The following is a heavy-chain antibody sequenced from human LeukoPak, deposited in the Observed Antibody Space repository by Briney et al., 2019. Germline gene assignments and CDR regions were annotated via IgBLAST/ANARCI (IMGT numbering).Heavy chain of an antibody. CDR2: IYSGGST. CDR3: ARDGYYYDSSGYYWGYFDY. D-gene: IGHD3-22*01. V-gene: IGHV3-66*02. Sequence: GGSLRLSCAASGFTVSSNYMSWVRQAPGKGLEWVSVIYSGGSTYYADSVKGRFTISRDNSKNTLYLQTNSLRAEDTAVYYCARDGYYYDSSGYYWGYFDYWGQGTLVTVSS. CDR1: GFTVSSNY. J-gene: IGHJ4*02.